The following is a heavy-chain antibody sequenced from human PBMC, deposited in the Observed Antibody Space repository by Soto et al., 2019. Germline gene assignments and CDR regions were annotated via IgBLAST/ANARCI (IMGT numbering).Heavy chain of an antibody. CDR2: ISSSSSYI. CDR3: ARDGTLLGGDSSGYYYYYYYGMDV. CDR1: GFTFSSYS. D-gene: IGHD3-22*01. V-gene: IGHV3-21*01. Sequence: GGSLRLSCAASGFTFSSYSMNWVRQAPGKGLEWVSSISSSSSYIYYADSVKGRFTISRDNAKNSLYLQMNSLRAEDTDVDYCARDGTLLGGDSSGYYYYYYYGMDVWGQGTTVTVSS. J-gene: IGHJ6*02.